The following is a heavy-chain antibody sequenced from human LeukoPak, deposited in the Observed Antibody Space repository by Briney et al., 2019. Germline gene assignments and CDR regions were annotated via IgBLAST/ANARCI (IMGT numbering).Heavy chain of an antibody. CDR2: ISSSSSYI. V-gene: IGHV3-21*01. J-gene: IGHJ4*02. D-gene: IGHD1-26*01. CDR3: ARASEWELRTDY. Sequence: GGFLRLSCAASGFTFSSYSMNWVRQAPGKGLEWVSSISSSSSYIYYADSVKGRFTISRDNAKNSLYLQMNSLRAEDTAVYYCARASEWELRTDYWGQGTLVTVSS. CDR1: GFTFSSYS.